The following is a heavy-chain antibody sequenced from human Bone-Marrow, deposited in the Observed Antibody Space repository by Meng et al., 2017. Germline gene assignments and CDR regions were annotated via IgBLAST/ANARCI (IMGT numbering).Heavy chain of an antibody. CDR1: GFSFSNFG. Sequence: GESLKISCAASGFSFSNFGMSWVRQAPGKGLEWVSSISASGGSTYNADSVKGRFTISRDNSKNALYLQMNSMRAEGTAEYYCARGPEVVGKYYFDYWGQGTMVTVSS. CDR3: ARGPEVVGKYYFDY. J-gene: IGHJ4*02. CDR2: ISASGGST. D-gene: IGHD1-14*01. V-gene: IGHV3-23*01.